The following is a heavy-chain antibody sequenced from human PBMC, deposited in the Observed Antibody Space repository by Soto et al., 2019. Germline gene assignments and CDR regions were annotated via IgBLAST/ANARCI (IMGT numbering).Heavy chain of an antibody. Sequence: EVQLLESGGGLVQPGGSLRLSCAASGFTFSSYAMSWVRQAPGKGLEWVSAISGSGGSTYYADSVKGRFTISRDNSKNTLYLQRKSRGAEDTAVNYCAKGVWFGEFPGHGGNAFDIWGQGKMVTVS. CDR3: AKGVWFGEFPGHGGNAFDI. CDR1: GFTFSSYA. V-gene: IGHV3-23*01. J-gene: IGHJ3*02. CDR2: ISGSGGST. D-gene: IGHD3-10*01.